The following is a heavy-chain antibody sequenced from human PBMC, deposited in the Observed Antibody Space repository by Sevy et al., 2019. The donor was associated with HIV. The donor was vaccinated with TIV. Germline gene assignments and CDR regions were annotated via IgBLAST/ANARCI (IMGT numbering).Heavy chain of an antibody. J-gene: IGHJ6*02. Sequence: GGSLRLSCAASGSSFESFAMNWVRQAPGKGLEWVAYISKSSSYIYYADSVKGRVTISRDNAKNSLFLQMNSLGAEDTAIYYCTRGSGIDYYEKGMDLWGQGTTVTVSS. CDR2: ISKSSSYI. D-gene: IGHD3-10*01. CDR3: TRGSGIDYYEKGMDL. V-gene: IGHV3-21*04. CDR1: GSSFESFA.